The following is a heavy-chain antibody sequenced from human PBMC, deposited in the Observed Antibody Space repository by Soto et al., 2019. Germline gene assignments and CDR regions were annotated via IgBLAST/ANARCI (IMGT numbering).Heavy chain of an antibody. Sequence: ASVKVSCKASGYTFTSYDINWVRQATGKGLEWMGWMNSNSGNTGYAQKFQGRVTRTRNTSISTAYMQLSSLRSEGTAVYYCAGAGLVRDFDWLLGDAYDSYGQGTMVTVAS. V-gene: IGHV1-8*01. CDR2: MNSNSGNT. CDR3: AGAGLVRDFDWLLGDAYDS. J-gene: IGHJ3*02. D-gene: IGHD3-9*01. CDR1: GYTFTSYD.